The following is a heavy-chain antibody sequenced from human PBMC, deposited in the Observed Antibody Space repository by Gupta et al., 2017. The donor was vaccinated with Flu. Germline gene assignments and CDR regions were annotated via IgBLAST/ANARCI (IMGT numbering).Heavy chain of an antibody. J-gene: IGHJ4*02. CDR2: ISSSSSDA. D-gene: IGHD3-10*01. CDR3: ASALVWFGDLQLTEDY. V-gene: IGHV3-21*04. CDR1: FNFRHYD. Sequence: FNFRHYDMNWVRQAPGKGLEWVSSISSSSSDADYAESVKGRFTMSRENAEDSLYLDMSSLRAEDTAVYYCASALVWFGDLQLTEDYWGRGTLVTVSS.